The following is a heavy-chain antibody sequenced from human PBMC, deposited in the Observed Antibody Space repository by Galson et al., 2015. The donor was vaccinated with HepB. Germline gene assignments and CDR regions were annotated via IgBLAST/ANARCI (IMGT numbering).Heavy chain of an antibody. CDR1: GYTFTNYW. CDR3: ARLRGHDAYIGVYGMDV. CDR2: VDPSDSYS. V-gene: IGHV5-10-1*01. J-gene: IGHJ6*02. Sequence: QSGAEVKKPGDSLKISCTASGYTFTNYWISWVRQMPGKGLEWMGRVDPSDSYSDYSPSFQGHVSISVDKSISTAYLQWSSLKASDTAIYYCARLRGHDAYIGVYGMDVWGLGTTVTVSS. D-gene: IGHD5-24*01.